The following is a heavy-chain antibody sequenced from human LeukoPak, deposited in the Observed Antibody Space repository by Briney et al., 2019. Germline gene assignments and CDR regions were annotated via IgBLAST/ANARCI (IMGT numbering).Heavy chain of an antibody. J-gene: IGHJ5*02. CDR1: GGTFSSYA. D-gene: IGHD3-22*01. Sequence: GSSVKVSCKASGGTFSSYAISWVRQAPGQGLGWMGRIIPIFGTANYAQKFQGRVTITTDESTSTAYMELSSLRSEDTAVYYCATYYYDSSGYYYPNWFDPWGQGTLVTVSS. V-gene: IGHV1-69*05. CDR3: ATYYYDSSGYYYPNWFDP. CDR2: IIPIFGTA.